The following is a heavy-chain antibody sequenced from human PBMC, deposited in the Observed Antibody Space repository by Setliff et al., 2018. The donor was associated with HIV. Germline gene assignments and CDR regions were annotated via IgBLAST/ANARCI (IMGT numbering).Heavy chain of an antibody. CDR2: IYYSGST. D-gene: IGHD3-10*02. J-gene: IGHJ4*02. CDR3: ARVDTMLFFFDL. Sequence: ASETLSLTCTVSGGSISSGGYYWSWIRQHPEKGLEWIGYIYYSGSTYHNPSLKSRITISIDTSKDHFSLQLTSVTAADTAIYYCARVDTMLFFFDLWGQGTQVTVSS. CDR1: GGSISSGGYY. V-gene: IGHV4-31*03.